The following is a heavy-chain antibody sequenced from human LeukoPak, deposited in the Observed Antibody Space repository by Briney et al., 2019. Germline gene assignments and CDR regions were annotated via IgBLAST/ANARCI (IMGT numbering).Heavy chain of an antibody. Sequence: ASVKVSCKASGYTFISYGISWVRQAPGQGLEWMGWISAYNGNTNYAQKLQGRVTMTTDTSTSTAYMELRSLRSDDTAVYYCARGGLGYCSSTSCRGIPYYYYGMDVWGQGTTVTVSS. D-gene: IGHD2-2*01. V-gene: IGHV1-18*01. CDR1: GYTFISYG. CDR3: ARGGLGYCSSTSCRGIPYYYYGMDV. J-gene: IGHJ6*02. CDR2: ISAYNGNT.